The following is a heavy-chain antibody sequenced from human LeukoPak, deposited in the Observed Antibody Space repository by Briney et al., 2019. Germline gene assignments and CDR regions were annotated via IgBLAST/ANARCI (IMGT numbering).Heavy chain of an antibody. CDR3: ARAPPTAMVTGWFDP. CDR1: GGSISSGGYY. V-gene: IGHV4-31*03. Sequence: SETLSLTCTVSGGSISSGGYYWSWIRQHPGKGLEWIGYIYYSGSTYYNPSLKSRVTISVDTSKNQFSLKLSSVTAADTAVYYCARAPPTAMVTGWFDPWGQGTLVTVSS. J-gene: IGHJ5*02. CDR2: IYYSGST. D-gene: IGHD2-2*01.